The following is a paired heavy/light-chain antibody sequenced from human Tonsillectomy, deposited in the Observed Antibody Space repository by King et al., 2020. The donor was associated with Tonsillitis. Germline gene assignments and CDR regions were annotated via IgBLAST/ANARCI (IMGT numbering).Light chain of an antibody. J-gene: IGKJ1*01. Sequence: DIQMTQSPSSLSASVGDRVTITCRASRGVSNYLAWYQQKPGKAPKLLIYSASTLQSGVPSRFSGSGSGTDFTLTISSLQPEDVATYYCQKYSSDPWTFGQGTKVVIK. CDR2: SAS. V-gene: IGKV1-27*01. CDR3: QKYSSDPWT. CDR1: RGVSNY.
Heavy chain of an antibody. CDR2: IGPFDSEV. D-gene: IGHD3-10*02. CDR1: GYTFADYW. J-gene: IGHJ6*02. CDR3: ARRLRFCSGGNCARDYYYYAMDV. V-gene: IGHV5-10-1*03. Sequence: EVQLVQSGAEVKKPGESLTISCKASGYTFADYWISWVRQVPGQGLEWMGRIGPFDSEVNYSPSFEGHVTISLDQSTSTASLQWSSLKASDSGIYYCARRLRFCSGGNCARDYYYYAMDVWGQGTAVTVSS.